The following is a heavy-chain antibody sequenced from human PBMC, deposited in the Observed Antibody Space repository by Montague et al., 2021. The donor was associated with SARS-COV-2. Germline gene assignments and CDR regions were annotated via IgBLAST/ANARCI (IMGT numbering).Heavy chain of an antibody. Sequence: ALVKPTQTLTLTCTFSGFSLSTSGVGVGWIRQPPGKALEWLALIYWDDDKRYSPSLKSRLTITKDTSKNQVVLTMTSMDPVDTATYYCAHDRVTMIVVAKADAFDIWGQGTMVTVSS. CDR3: AHDRVTMIVVAKADAFDI. CDR1: GFSLSTSGVG. CDR2: IYWDDDK. J-gene: IGHJ3*02. D-gene: IGHD3-22*01. V-gene: IGHV2-5*02.